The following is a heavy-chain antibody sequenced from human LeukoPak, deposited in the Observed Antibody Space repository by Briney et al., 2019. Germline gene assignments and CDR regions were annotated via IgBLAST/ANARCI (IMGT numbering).Heavy chain of an antibody. Sequence: ASVKVSCKASGYTFTSYGISWVRQAPGQGLEWMGWINPNSGGTNYVQKFQGRVTMTRDTSISTAYMELSRLRSDDTAVYYCARPPYVFYGSGSRDYYFDYWGQGTLVTVSS. CDR2: INPNSGGT. CDR1: GYTFTSYG. CDR3: ARPPYVFYGSGSRDYYFDY. D-gene: IGHD3-10*01. J-gene: IGHJ4*02. V-gene: IGHV1-2*02.